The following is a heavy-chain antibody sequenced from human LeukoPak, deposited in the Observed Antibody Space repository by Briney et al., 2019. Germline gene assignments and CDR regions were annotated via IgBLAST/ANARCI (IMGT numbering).Heavy chain of an antibody. D-gene: IGHD6-13*01. CDR3: VRHGSSRQQLVNLDY. Sequence: SETLSLTCAVSGGSISSSSSYWGWIRQPPGKGLEWIGSAYYRGSTYYNPSLRSRITISVDTSKNQFSLKLSSVSAADTAVYYCVRHGSSRQQLVNLDYWGQGTLVTVSS. J-gene: IGHJ4*02. CDR2: AYYRGST. CDR1: GGSISSSSSY. V-gene: IGHV4-39*01.